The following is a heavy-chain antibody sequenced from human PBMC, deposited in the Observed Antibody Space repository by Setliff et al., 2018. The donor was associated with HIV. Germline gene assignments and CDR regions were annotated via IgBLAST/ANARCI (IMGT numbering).Heavy chain of an antibody. CDR3: AGFSYNFWVYRFDH. D-gene: IGHD3-3*01. CDR2: IYYSGST. Sequence: SETLSLTCSVSGGSTTSGGYYWSWIRQHPGKGLEYIGYIYYSGSTYYNPSLKGRVTMSIDTSTQQFFLNVTSVTAADTAVYYCAGFSYNFWVYRFDHWGQGALVTVSS. CDR1: GGSTTSGGYY. V-gene: IGHV4-31*03. J-gene: IGHJ4*02.